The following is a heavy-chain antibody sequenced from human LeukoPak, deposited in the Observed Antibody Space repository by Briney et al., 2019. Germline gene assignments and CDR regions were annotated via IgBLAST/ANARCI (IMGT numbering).Heavy chain of an antibody. V-gene: IGHV3-21*01. D-gene: IGHD3-16*02. CDR1: GFTFSSYS. CDR2: ISSSSSYI. CDR3: AREMGGDYVWGSYRSGRDAFDI. J-gene: IGHJ3*02. Sequence: GGSLRLSCAASGFTFSSYSMNWVRQAPGKGLEWVSSISSSSSYIYYADSVKGRFTISRDNAKNSLYLQMNSLRAEDTAVYYCAREMGGDYVWGSYRSGRDAFDIWGQGTMVTVSS.